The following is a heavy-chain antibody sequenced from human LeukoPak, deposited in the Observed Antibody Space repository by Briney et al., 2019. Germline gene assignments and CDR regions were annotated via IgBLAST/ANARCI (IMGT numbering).Heavy chain of an antibody. V-gene: IGHV3-74*01. Sequence: GGSLRLSCAASRFSFSSSWMHWVRQAPGKGLVWVSRINSDGSSTSYADSVKGRVTISRDNAKNTLYLQMNSLRAEDTAVYYCGRGNVNIEMAGIDYWGQGTLVTVSS. CDR2: INSDGSST. CDR3: GRGNVNIEMAGIDY. D-gene: IGHD6-19*01. CDR1: RFSFSSSW. J-gene: IGHJ4*02.